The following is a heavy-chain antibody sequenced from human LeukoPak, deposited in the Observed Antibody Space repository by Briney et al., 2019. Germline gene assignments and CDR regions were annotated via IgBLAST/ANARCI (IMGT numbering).Heavy chain of an antibody. CDR3: ARSARYGSGSYYNRNYYYGMDV. J-gene: IGHJ6*02. D-gene: IGHD3-10*01. Sequence: SETLSLTCAVYGGSFSGYYWSWIRQPPGKGLEWIGEINHSGSTNYNPSLKSRVTISVDTSKNQFSLKLSSVTAADTAVYYCARSARYGSGSYYNRNYYYGMDVWGQGTTVTVSS. CDR2: INHSGST. CDR1: GGSFSGYY. V-gene: IGHV4-34*01.